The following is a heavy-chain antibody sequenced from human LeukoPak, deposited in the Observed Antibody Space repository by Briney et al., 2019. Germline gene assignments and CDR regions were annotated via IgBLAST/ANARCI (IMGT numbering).Heavy chain of an antibody. V-gene: IGHV1-18*01. D-gene: IGHD6-19*01. CDR2: ISAYNGNT. Sequence: GASVKVSCKASGYTFTSYGISWVRQAPGQGLEWMEWISAYNGNTNYAQKLQGRVTMTTDTSTSTAYMELRSLRSDDTAVYYCARDWWAMGSGWGVYNWFDPWGQGTLVTVSS. CDR1: GYTFTSYG. CDR3: ARDWWAMGSGWGVYNWFDP. J-gene: IGHJ5*02.